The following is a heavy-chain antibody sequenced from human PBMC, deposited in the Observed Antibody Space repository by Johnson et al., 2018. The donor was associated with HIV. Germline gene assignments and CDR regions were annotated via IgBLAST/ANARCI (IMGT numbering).Heavy chain of an antibody. CDR2: ISWNSGSI. CDR3: AKESIAVAGTAFDI. D-gene: IGHD6-19*01. Sequence: VQLVESGGGLVQPGRSLRLSCAASGFTFDDYAMHWVRQAPGKGLEWVSGISWNSGSIGYADYLKGRFTISRDNAKNSLYLQMNSLRAEDTALYYCAKESIAVAGTAFDIWGQGTMVTVSS. CDR1: GFTFDDYA. V-gene: IGHV3-9*01. J-gene: IGHJ3*02.